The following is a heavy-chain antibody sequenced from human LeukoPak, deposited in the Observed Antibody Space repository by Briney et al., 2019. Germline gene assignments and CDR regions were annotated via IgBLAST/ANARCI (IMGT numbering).Heavy chain of an antibody. CDR2: IYYSGST. J-gene: IGHJ4*02. CDR1: GGSISSSSYY. CDR3: ARVNWGVSSLFDY. Sequence: KTSETLSLTCTVSGGSISSSSYYWGWIRQPPGKGLEWIGSIYYSGSTYYNPSLKSRVTISVDTSKNQFSLQLTSVTAADTAVYYCARVNWGVSSLFDYWGQGTLVTVSS. V-gene: IGHV4-39*01. D-gene: IGHD7-27*01.